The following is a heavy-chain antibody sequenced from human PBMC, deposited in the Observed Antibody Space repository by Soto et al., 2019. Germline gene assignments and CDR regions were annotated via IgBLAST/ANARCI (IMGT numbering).Heavy chain of an antibody. D-gene: IGHD2-21*02. Sequence: QVQLMQSGAEVKKPGASVKVSCKASGDTFTDYYIHWLRQAPGQGLAWMGTVNPSGGHTTYAQHFLGRVTMTRDTSTSTLYMELTSLTSDDTAIYYCARGGHVVVVTAALDYWGQGTLVTVSS. CDR2: VNPSGGHT. V-gene: IGHV1-46*01. J-gene: IGHJ4*02. CDR3: ARGGHVVVVTAALDY. CDR1: GDTFTDYY.